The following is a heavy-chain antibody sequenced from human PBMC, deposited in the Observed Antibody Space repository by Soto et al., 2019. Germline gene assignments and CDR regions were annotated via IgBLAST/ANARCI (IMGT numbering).Heavy chain of an antibody. CDR3: ASIYGSAYRAFDY. CDR2: VNPIVSMS. Sequence: QVQLVQSGAEVKRPGSSVKVSCKASGDTFNFYSINWVRQAPGLGLEWMGRVNPIVSMSNYAQKFQGRVTITAEKSTRTAYRELSSLRSEDTAIYYCASIYGSAYRAFDYWGQGALVTVSS. V-gene: IGHV1-69*02. D-gene: IGHD3-10*01. CDR1: GDTFNFYS. J-gene: IGHJ4*02.